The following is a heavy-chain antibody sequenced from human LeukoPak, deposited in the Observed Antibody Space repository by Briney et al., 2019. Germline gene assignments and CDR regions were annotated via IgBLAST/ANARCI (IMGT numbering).Heavy chain of an antibody. CDR3: ARGEGSGWFARKWFDP. D-gene: IGHD6-19*01. CDR1: GFTLSAYY. Sequence: AGSLTLSCAASGFTLSAYYMSWVRPPPGGGRGWGAIIDSAGSTHSADSVKGRFTITRDNAKSTLYLQMNSLRAEDTAVDFYARGEGSGWFARKWFDPWGQGTLVTVSS. V-gene: IGHV3-66*01. CDR2: IDSAGST. J-gene: IGHJ5*02.